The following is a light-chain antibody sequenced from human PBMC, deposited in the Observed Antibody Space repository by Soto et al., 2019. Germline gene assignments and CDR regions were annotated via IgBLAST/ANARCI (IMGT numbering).Light chain of an antibody. V-gene: IGLV2-8*01. CDR3: SSYAGSNNPVV. Sequence: QSALTQPPSASGSPGQSVTISCTGTSSDVGGYNYVSWYQQNPGKAPKLMIYEVSKRPSGVPDRFSGSKSGNTASLTVSGLQAEDEADYYCSSYAGSNNPVVFGGGTKLTVL. CDR1: SSDVGGYNY. J-gene: IGLJ2*01. CDR2: EVS.